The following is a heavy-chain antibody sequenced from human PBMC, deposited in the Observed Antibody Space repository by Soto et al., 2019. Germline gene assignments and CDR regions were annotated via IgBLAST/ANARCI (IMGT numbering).Heavy chain of an antibody. CDR3: ARDRGSGSKYYYYYGMDV. V-gene: IGHV1-24*01. J-gene: IGHJ6*02. Sequence: ASVKVSCKVSGYTLTELSMHWVRQAPGKGLEWMGGSDPEDGETIYAQKLQGRVTMTKDTSTDTAYMELRSLRSDDTAVYYCARDRGSGSKYYYYYGMDVWGQGTTVTVSS. CDR1: GYTLTELS. CDR2: SDPEDGET. D-gene: IGHD3-10*01.